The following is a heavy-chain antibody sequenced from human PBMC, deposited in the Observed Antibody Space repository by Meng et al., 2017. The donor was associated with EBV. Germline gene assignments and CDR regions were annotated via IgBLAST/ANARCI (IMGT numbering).Heavy chain of an antibody. CDR2: IYYSGST. V-gene: IGHV4-39*07. Sequence: QLQLQESGPGLVKPSETRSLTCTVSGGSISSSSYYWGWIRQPPGKGLEWIGSIYYSGSTYYNPSLKSRVTISVDTSKNQFSLKLSSVTAADTAVYYCARSSPVRFGELSTWGQGTLVTVSS. D-gene: IGHD3-10*01. J-gene: IGHJ5*02. CDR3: ARSSPVRFGELST. CDR1: GGSISSSSYY.